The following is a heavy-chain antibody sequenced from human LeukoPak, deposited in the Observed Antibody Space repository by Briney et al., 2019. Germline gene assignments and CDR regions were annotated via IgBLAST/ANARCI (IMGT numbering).Heavy chain of an antibody. CDR2: ISSSSSYI. J-gene: IGHJ5*02. CDR1: GFTFSTYS. D-gene: IGHD3-22*01. V-gene: IGHV3-21*01. CDR3: ARGIYYDSSGYLGPDWFDP. Sequence: SGGSLRHSCAASGFTFSTYSMNWVRQAPGKGLEWVSSISSSSSYIYYADSVKGRFTISRDNAKSSLYLQMNSLRAEDTAVYYCARGIYYDSSGYLGPDWFDPWGQGTLVTVSS.